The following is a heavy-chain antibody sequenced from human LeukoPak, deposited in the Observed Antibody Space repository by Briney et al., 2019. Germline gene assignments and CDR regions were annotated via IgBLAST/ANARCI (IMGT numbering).Heavy chain of an antibody. J-gene: IGHJ6*02. V-gene: IGHV3-21*01. CDR2: ISTRSSYI. Sequence: PGRSLRLSCAASGFSFSRNNMNWVRQAPGKGPEWVSSISTRSSYIYYADSVKGRFTISRDNAKNSLYLQMNSLRAEDTAVYYCARAGQYSSSWYETDVWGRGTTVTVSS. CDR1: GFSFSRNN. CDR3: ARAGQYSSSWYETDV. D-gene: IGHD6-13*01.